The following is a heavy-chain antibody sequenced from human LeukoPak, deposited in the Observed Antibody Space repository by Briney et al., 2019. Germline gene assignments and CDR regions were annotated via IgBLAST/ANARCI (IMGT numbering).Heavy chain of an antibody. D-gene: IGHD3-22*01. CDR3: AKGFDYYDSSGYALDY. V-gene: IGHV3-53*01. CDR1: GFTVSSNY. CDR2: IYSGGST. Sequence: GGSLRLSCAASGFTVSSNYMSWVRQAPGKGLEWVSVIYSGGSTYYADSVKGRFTISRDNSKNTLYLQMNSLRAEDTAVYYCAKGFDYYDSSGYALDYWGQGTLVTVSS. J-gene: IGHJ4*02.